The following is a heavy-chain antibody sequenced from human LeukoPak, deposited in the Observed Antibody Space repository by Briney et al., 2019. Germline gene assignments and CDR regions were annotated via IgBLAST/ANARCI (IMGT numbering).Heavy chain of an antibody. J-gene: IGHJ4*02. D-gene: IGHD2-2*01. CDR1: GYTFTSYY. V-gene: IGHV1-46*01. CDR2: INPSGGST. CDR3: ARGYCSSTSCLYYFDY. Sequence: GASVKVSCKASGYTFTSYYMHWVRQAPAQGLKWMGIINPSGGSTSYAQKFQGRVTMTRDMSTSTVYMELSSLRSEDTAVYYCARGYCSSTSCLYYFDYWGQGTLVTVSS.